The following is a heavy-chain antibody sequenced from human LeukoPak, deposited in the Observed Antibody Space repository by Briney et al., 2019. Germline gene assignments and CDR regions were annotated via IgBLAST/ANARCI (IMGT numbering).Heavy chain of an antibody. CDR3: ARGGIDY. D-gene: IGHD6-13*01. Sequence: GGSLRLSCAASGFTFSSYAMHWVRQAPGKGLEWVAVISYDGSNKYYADSVKGRFTISRDNSKNTLYLQMNSLRAEDTAVYYCARGGIDYWGQGTLVTVSS. J-gene: IGHJ4*02. CDR1: GFTFSSYA. CDR2: ISYDGSNK. V-gene: IGHV3-30-3*01.